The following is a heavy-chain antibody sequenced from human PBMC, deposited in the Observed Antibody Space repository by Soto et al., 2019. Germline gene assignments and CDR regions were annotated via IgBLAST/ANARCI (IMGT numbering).Heavy chain of an antibody. Sequence: GASVKVSCKASGYTFTSYAMHWVRQAPGQRLEWMGWIDAGNGNTKYSQKFQGRVTITRDTSASTAYMELSSLRSEDTAVYYCARAPIVANLNWFDPWGQGTLVTVSS. D-gene: IGHD3-22*01. CDR1: GYTFTSYA. J-gene: IGHJ5*02. V-gene: IGHV1-3*01. CDR2: IDAGNGNT. CDR3: ARAPIVANLNWFDP.